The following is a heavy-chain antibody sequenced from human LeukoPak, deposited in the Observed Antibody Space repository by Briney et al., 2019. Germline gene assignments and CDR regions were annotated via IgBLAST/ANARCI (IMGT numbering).Heavy chain of an antibody. J-gene: IGHJ4*02. CDR2: FDPEDGET. V-gene: IGHV1-24*01. CDR3: ATVRYCSSTSCSFVFDY. D-gene: IGHD2-2*01. CDR1: GYTLTELS. Sequence: ASVKVSCKVSGYTLTELSMHWVRQAPGKGLEWMGGFDPEDGETIYAQKFQGRVTMTEDTSTDTAYMELSSLRSEDTAVYYCATVRYCSSTSCSFVFDYWGQGTLVTVSS.